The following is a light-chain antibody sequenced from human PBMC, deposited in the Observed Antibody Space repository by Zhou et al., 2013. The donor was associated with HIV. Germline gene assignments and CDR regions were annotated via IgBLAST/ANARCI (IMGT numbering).Light chain of an antibody. V-gene: IGKV1-39*01. CDR2: AAF. J-gene: IGKJ1*01. CDR1: QSISSY. Sequence: DIQMTQSPSSLSASVGDRVTITCRASQSISSYLNWYQQKPGKAPKLLIYAAFSLQSGVPSRFSGSGSGTDFTLTISSLQPEDFATYYCQQSYSTPWTFGQGAKVEI. CDR3: QQSYSTPWT.